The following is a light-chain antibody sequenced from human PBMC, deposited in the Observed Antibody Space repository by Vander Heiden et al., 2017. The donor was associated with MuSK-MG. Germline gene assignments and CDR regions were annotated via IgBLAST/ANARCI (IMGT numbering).Light chain of an antibody. V-gene: IGKV1-39*01. Sequence: DIQMTQSPSSLSASVGDRVTITCRASQSISSYLNWYQQKPGKAPKLLIYAASSLQSGVPSRFSGSGSGTDFTLTISSLQPEDFATYYCQQSYSTSWTFGKGTKVKSN. CDR2: AAS. CDR3: QQSYSTSWT. CDR1: QSISSY. J-gene: IGKJ1*01.